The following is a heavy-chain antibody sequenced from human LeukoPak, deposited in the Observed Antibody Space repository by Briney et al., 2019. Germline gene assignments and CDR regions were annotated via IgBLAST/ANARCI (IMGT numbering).Heavy chain of an antibody. J-gene: IGHJ5*02. CDR3: ARDGRGFDP. CDR2: IFNGGST. CDR1: GFAVSSNH. D-gene: IGHD2-15*01. V-gene: IGHV3-53*01. Sequence: GGSLRLSCAASGFAVSSNHMNWVRQAPGKGLEWVSVIFNGGSTYYADSVKGRFTISRDNSKNTLYLQMNSLRAEDTAVYYCARDGRGFDPWGQGTLVTVSS.